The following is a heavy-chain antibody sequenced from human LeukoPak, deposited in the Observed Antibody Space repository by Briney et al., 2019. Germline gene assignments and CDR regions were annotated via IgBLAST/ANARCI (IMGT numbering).Heavy chain of an antibody. CDR2: ISSDGGST. J-gene: IGHJ5*02. CDR3: ARGRQGAKTRYFDL. V-gene: IGHV3-64*01. D-gene: IGHD1-26*01. Sequence: GGSLRLSCAASGIIFSNYAMHWVRQGPGKGLECISTISSDGGSTYYANSVKGRFTISRDNSKNTLYLQMGSLRAEDMAVYYCARGRQGAKTRYFDLWGQGTLVTVSS. CDR1: GIIFSNYA.